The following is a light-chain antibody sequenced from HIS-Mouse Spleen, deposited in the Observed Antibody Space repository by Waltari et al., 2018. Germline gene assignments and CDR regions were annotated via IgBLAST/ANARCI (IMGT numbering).Light chain of an antibody. CDR1: SSDVGGYNY. Sequence: QSALTQPPSASGSPGQSVTISCTGTSSDVGGYNYVSWYQQQPGQAPKLMIYEVSKRPSGVTDRFSGSKSGNTASLTVSGLQAEDEADDYCSSYAGSNIYVFGTGTKVTVL. CDR2: EVS. J-gene: IGLJ1*01. V-gene: IGLV2-8*01. CDR3: SSYAGSNIYV.